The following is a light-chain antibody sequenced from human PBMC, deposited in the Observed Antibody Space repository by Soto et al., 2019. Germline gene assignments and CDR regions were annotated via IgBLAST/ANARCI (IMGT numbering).Light chain of an antibody. CDR3: QSYDSSLSGYV. CDR1: SSNFGAGYD. J-gene: IGLJ1*01. V-gene: IGLV1-40*01. Sequence: QSVPTQPPSVSGAPGQRVTISCTGSSSNFGAGYDVHWYQQVPGTAPKLLIYGNNNRPSGVPDRFSGSKSGTSASLAITGLQAEDEADYYCQSYDSSLSGYVFGTGTKVTVL. CDR2: GNN.